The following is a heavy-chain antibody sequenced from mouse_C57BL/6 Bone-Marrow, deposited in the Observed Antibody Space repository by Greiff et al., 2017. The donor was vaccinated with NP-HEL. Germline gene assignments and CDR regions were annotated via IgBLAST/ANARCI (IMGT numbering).Heavy chain of an antibody. D-gene: IGHD2-12*01. J-gene: IGHJ4*01. CDR2: ISNGGGST. CDR3: ARHTIPYYAMDY. V-gene: IGHV5-12*01. Sequence: EVMLVESGGGLVQPGGSLKLSCAASGFTFSDYYMYWVRQTPEKRLEWVAYISNGGGSTYYPDTVKGRFTISRDNAKNTLYLQMSRLKSEDTAMYYCARHTIPYYAMDYWGQGTSVTVSS. CDR1: GFTFSDYY.